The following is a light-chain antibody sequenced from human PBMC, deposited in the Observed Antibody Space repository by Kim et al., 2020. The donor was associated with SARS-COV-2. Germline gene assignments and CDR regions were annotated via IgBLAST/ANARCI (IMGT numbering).Light chain of an antibody. CDR2: ENN. CDR1: SYSIGAGNK. Sequence: VTSSGTGSSYSIGAGNKVNGYHQEPGTAPRPLVRENNNRAAGVPGRFSGSKSGTSASLAITGLQAEDGADYYCQCYGSSLSGFWVFGGGTQLTVL. V-gene: IGLV1-40*01. J-gene: IGLJ3*02. CDR3: QCYGSSLSGFWV.